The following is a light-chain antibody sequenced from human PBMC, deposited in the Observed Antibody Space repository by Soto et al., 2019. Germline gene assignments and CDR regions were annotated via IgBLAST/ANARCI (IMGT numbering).Light chain of an antibody. CDR2: DVT. Sequence: QSVLTQPASVSGCPGQSITISCTGTSSDVGGYNYVSWYQQPPGKAPKLMIYDVTNRPSGVSSRFSGSKSGNTASLTISGLQAEDEADYYCASYTSSATYVIGTGTKVTVL. CDR1: SSDVGGYNY. CDR3: ASYTSSATYV. J-gene: IGLJ1*01. V-gene: IGLV2-14*01.